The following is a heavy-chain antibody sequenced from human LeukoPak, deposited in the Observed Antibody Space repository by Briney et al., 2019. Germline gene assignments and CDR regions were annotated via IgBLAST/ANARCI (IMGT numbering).Heavy chain of an antibody. Sequence: SETLSLTCTVSGGSISSGGYYWSCIRQHPGKGLEWIGYIYYSGSTYYNPSLKSRVTISVDTSKNQFSLKLSSVTAADTAVYYCLVATTGYYDYWGQGTLVTVSS. CDR1: GGSISSGGYY. CDR3: LVATTGYYDY. V-gene: IGHV4-31*03. CDR2: IYYSGST. J-gene: IGHJ4*02. D-gene: IGHD4-17*01.